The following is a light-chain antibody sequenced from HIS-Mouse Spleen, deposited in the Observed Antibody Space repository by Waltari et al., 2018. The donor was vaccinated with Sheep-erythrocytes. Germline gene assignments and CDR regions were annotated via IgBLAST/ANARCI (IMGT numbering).Light chain of an antibody. CDR3: QAWDSSTAVV. V-gene: IGLV3-1*01. J-gene: IGLJ2*01. Sequence: SYELTQPPSVSVSPGQTVSITCPGDKLGAKYAGWYQQKPGQSHVLVFYQDSKRPSGIPERFSGSNSGNTATLTISGTQAMDEADYYCQAWDSSTAVVFGGGTKLTVL. CDR2: QDS. CDR1: KLGAKY.